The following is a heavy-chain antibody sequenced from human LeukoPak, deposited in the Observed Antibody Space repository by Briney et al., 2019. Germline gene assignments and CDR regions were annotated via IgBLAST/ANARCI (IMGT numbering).Heavy chain of an antibody. J-gene: IGHJ5*02. CDR1: RFPFVDYA. V-gene: IGHV3-49*04. Sequence: GGSLRLSCTASRFPFVDYAMSWVRQAPGKGLEWVGFIRSKTYGATTEYAASVKGRFTISRDDSKSIAYLQMNSLKTEDTAVYYCTGTVIEVVHWGWFDPWGQGTLVTVSS. CDR3: TGTVIEVVHWGWFDP. D-gene: IGHD3-22*01. CDR2: IRSKTYGATT.